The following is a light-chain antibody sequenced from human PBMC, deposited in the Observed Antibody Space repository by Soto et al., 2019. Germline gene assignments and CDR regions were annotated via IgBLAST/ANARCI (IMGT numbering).Light chain of an antibody. Sequence: EIVMTQSPATLSVFPGERATLSCRASQSISSNLAWYQHKPGQAPRLLIYGATTRATAIPARFSGYGSGTEFTLTISSLQSEDFAVYYCQPYETWPPLTFGGGTKVEIK. CDR1: QSISSN. CDR3: QPYETWPPLT. V-gene: IGKV3-15*01. CDR2: GAT. J-gene: IGKJ4*01.